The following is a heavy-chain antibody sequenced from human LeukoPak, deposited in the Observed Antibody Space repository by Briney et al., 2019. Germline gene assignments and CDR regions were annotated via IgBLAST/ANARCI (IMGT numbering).Heavy chain of an antibody. D-gene: IGHD3-10*01. CDR2: ISGSGGST. CDR3: VDMVRGVIIGGLDDY. V-gene: IGHV3-23*01. Sequence: GGSLRLSCAASGFTFSSYAMSWVRQAPGKGLGWVSAISGSGGSTYYADSVKGRFTISRDNSKNTLYLQMNSLRAEDTAVYYCVDMVRGVIIGGLDDYWGQGTLVTVSS. J-gene: IGHJ4*02. CDR1: GFTFSSYA.